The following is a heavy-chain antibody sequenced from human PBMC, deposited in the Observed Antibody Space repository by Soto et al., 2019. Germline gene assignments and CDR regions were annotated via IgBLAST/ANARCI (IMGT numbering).Heavy chain of an antibody. CDR1: GYSFTSYW. Sequence: GESLKISCKGSGYSFTSYWIGWVRQMPGEGLEWMGFIYLGDSDNRYSPSFQGQVTISADKSTSPAYLQWSSLKSSDTAMAYCERYGLAGARFGWFDPWGQGTLVTVSS. CDR3: ERYGLAGARFGWFDP. D-gene: IGHD3-3*01. J-gene: IGHJ5*02. V-gene: IGHV5-51*01. CDR2: IYLGDSDN.